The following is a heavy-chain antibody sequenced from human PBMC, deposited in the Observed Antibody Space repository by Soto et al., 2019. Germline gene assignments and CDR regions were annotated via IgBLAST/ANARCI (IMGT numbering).Heavy chain of an antibody. Sequence: PGGSLRLSCAASGFTVSSNYMSWVRQAPGKGLEWVSVIYSGGSTYYADSVKGRFTISRHNSKNTLYLQMNSLRAEDTAVYYCAGNFGYYDILTGYYGPADYWGQGTLVTVSS. V-gene: IGHV3-53*04. CDR1: GFTVSSNY. CDR3: AGNFGYYDILTGYYGPADY. J-gene: IGHJ4*02. CDR2: IYSGGST. D-gene: IGHD3-9*01.